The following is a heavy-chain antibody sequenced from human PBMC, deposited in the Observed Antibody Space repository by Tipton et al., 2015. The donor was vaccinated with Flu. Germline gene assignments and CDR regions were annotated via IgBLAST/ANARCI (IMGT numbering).Heavy chain of an antibody. J-gene: IGHJ2*01. V-gene: IGHV4-39*07. CDR2: IYYSGST. D-gene: IGHD3-22*01. CDR1: GGSISSSSYY. CDR3: AREGPISMIVVVLLRYFDL. Sequence: TLSLTCTVSGGSISSSSYYWGWIRQSPGKGLEWIGSIYYSGSTYYNPSLKSRVTISVDTSKHQFSLKLSSVTAADTAVYYCAREGPISMIVVVLLRYFDLWGRGTLVTVSS.